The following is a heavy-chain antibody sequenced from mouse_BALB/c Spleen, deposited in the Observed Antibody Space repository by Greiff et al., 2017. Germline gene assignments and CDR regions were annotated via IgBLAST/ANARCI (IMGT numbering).Heavy chain of an antibody. CDR2: ISNGGGST. V-gene: IGHV5-12-2*01. CDR1: GFTFSSYT. Sequence: EVQVVESGGGLVQPGGSLKLSCAASGFTFSSYTMSWVRQTPEKRLEWVAYISNGGGSTYYPDTVKGRFTISRDNAKNTLYLQMSSLKSEDTAMYYCARESYDRYGDYFDYWGQGTTLTVSS. CDR3: ARESYDRYGDYFDY. J-gene: IGHJ2*01. D-gene: IGHD2-14*01.